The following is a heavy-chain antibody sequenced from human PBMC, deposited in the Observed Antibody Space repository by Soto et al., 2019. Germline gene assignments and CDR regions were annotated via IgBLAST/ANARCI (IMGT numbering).Heavy chain of an antibody. CDR1: GFTFSSYS. D-gene: IGHD6-19*01. CDR2: ISSSSNYI. J-gene: IGHJ4*02. Sequence: GGSLRLSCAASGFTFSSYSMNWVRQAPGKGLEWVSSISSSSNYIYYADSVKGRFTISRDNAKNSLYLQMNSLRAEDTAVYYCARAISQAVAGIDYWGQGTLVTVSS. V-gene: IGHV3-21*01. CDR3: ARAISQAVAGIDY.